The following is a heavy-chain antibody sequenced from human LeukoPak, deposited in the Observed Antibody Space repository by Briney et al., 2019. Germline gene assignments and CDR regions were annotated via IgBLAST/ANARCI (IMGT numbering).Heavy chain of an antibody. V-gene: IGHV3-48*03. Sequence: QPGGSPRLSCAASGFTFSSYEMNWVRQAPGKGLEWVSYISSSGSTIYYADSVKGRFTISRDNAKNSLYLQMNSLRAEDTAVYYCAREAYDFWSGSIYGMDVWGQGTTVTVS. CDR2: ISSSGSTI. J-gene: IGHJ6*02. CDR1: GFTFSSYE. D-gene: IGHD3-3*01. CDR3: AREAYDFWSGSIYGMDV.